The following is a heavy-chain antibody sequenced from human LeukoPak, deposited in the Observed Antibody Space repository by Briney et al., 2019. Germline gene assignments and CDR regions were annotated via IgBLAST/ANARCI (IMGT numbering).Heavy chain of an antibody. CDR2: INPNSDGR. CDR3: ARERRALTLHWLDP. CDR1: GYTFSDYY. Sequence: ASVKVSCKASGYTFSDYYIHWVRQAPGQGLEGMGWINPNSDGRNYAQKFQGRVTMTRDTSINTAYMDLSSLRSDDTAVYYCARERRALTLHWLDPWGQGTLVTVSS. J-gene: IGHJ5*02. V-gene: IGHV1-2*02.